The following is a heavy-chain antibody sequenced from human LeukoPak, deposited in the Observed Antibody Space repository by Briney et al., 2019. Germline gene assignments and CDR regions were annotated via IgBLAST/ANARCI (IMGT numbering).Heavy chain of an antibody. CDR1: GGSISSYY. V-gene: IGHV4-4*07. CDR2: ISTSGST. D-gene: IGHD6-6*01. Sequence: SETLSLTCTVSGGSISSYYWSWIRQPAGEGLEWIGRISTSGSTNYSPSLKSRVTMSVDTSKHQFSLRLSSVTAADTAVYYCARIAASPHYYYGMDVWGQGTTVTVSS. CDR3: ARIAASPHYYYGMDV. J-gene: IGHJ6*02.